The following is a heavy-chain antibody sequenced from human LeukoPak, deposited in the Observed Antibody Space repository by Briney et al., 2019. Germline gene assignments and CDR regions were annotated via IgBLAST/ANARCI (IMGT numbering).Heavy chain of an antibody. CDR1: GFTFSSYA. V-gene: IGHV3-23*01. CDR2: ISGSGGST. D-gene: IGHD3-3*01. Sequence: GGSLGLSCAASGFTFSSYAMSWVRQAPGKGLEWVSAISGSGGSTYYADSVKGRFTISRDNSKNTLYLQMNSLRAEDTAVYYCAKDFWDFWSGYSIDYWGQGTLVTVSS. CDR3: AKDFWDFWSGYSIDY. J-gene: IGHJ4*02.